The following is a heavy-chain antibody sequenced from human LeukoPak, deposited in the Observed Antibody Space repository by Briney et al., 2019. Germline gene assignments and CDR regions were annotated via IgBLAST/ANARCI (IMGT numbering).Heavy chain of an antibody. V-gene: IGHV4-59*08. CDR1: GGSISSSY. CDR3: ARFYTVVVPAYFDY. Sequence: PSETLSLTCTVSGGSISSSYSGWIRKPPGKGREWMGYIYYSGSTNYNPSLKSRVTISVGTSKNQFSLKLSSVTAADTAVYYCARFYTVVVPAYFDYWGQGTLVTVSS. D-gene: IGHD2-2*01. J-gene: IGHJ4*02. CDR2: IYYSGST.